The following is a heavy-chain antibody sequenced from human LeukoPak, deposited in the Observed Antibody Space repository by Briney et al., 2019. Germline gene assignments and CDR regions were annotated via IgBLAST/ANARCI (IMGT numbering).Heavy chain of an antibody. V-gene: IGHV3-48*01. CDR2: ISSSSSTI. J-gene: IGHJ4*02. D-gene: IGHD2-2*01. CDR1: GFTFSSYS. Sequence: GSLRLSCAASGFTFSSYSINWVRQAPGKGLEWVSFISSSSSTIYYADSVKGRFTISRDNSKNTVSLQVNSLRAEDTAAYYCAKGGYCSATRCYVGKGMDDWGQGTLVTVSS. CDR3: AKGGYCSATRCYVGKGMDD.